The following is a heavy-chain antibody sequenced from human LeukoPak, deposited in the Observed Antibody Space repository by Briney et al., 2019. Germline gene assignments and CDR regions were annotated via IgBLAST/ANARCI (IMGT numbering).Heavy chain of an antibody. Sequence: GASVKVSCKASGYTFTSYDINWVRQATGQGLEWMGWMNPNSGNTGYAQKFQGRVTMTRNTSISTAYMELSSLRSEDTAVYYCARRRRGYSGYDFDYWGQGTLVTVSS. CDR2: MNPNSGNT. CDR3: ARRRRGYSGYDFDY. J-gene: IGHJ4*02. V-gene: IGHV1-8*01. D-gene: IGHD5-12*01. CDR1: GYTFTSYD.